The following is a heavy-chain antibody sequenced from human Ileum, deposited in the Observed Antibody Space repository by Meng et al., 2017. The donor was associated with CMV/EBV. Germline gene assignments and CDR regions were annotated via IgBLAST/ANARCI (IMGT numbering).Heavy chain of an antibody. V-gene: IGHV3-7*01. CDR3: ARQSTYYYDSSCDY. D-gene: IGHD3-22*01. Sequence: ASGFTFSSYWMSWVRQAPGKGLEWVANIKQDGSEKYYVDSVKGRFTISRDNAKNSLYLQMNSLRAEDTAVYYCARQSTYYYDSSCDYWGQGTLVTVSS. CDR2: IKQDGSEK. J-gene: IGHJ4*02. CDR1: GFTFSSYW.